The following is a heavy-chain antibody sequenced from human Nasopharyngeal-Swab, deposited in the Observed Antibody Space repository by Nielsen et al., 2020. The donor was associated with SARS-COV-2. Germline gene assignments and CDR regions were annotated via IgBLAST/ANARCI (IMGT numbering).Heavy chain of an antibody. CDR3: ARDVVRGYYYGMEV. D-gene: IGHD3-10*01. Sequence: GGSLRLSCAASGFTFSSNSMNWVRQAPGKGLEWVSSISSSSSYIYYADSVKGRFTISRDNAKNSLYLQMNSLRAEDTAVYYCARDVVRGYYYGMEVWGQGTTATVSS. CDR2: ISSSSSYI. CDR1: GFTFSSNS. J-gene: IGHJ6*02. V-gene: IGHV3-21*01.